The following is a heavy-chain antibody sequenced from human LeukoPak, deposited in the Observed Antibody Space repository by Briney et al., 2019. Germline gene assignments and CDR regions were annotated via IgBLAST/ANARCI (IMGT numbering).Heavy chain of an antibody. CDR2: ISSSGSTI. D-gene: IGHD2-8*02. J-gene: IGHJ4*02. CDR3: ATYRQVLLPFES. CDR1: GFTFSSYE. Sequence: GGSLRLSCAASGFTFSSYEMNWVRQASGKGLEWVSYISSSGSTIYYADSVKGRFTISRDNAKNSLYLQMNSLRAEDTAVYYCATYRQVLLPFESWGQGTLVTVSS. V-gene: IGHV3-48*03.